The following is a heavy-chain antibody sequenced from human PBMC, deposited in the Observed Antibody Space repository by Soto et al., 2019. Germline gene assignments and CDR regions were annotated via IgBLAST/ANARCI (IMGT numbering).Heavy chain of an antibody. CDR1: GYTFTGYY. Sequence: QVQLVQSGAEVKKPGASVKVSCKASGYTFTGYYMHWVRQAPGQGLEWMGWINPNSGGTNYAQKFQGWVTMTRDTSISTAYMELSRLRSDDTAVYYCARGGGLDDYGDYETHDPADYWGQGTLVTVSS. CDR2: INPNSGGT. CDR3: ARGGGLDDYGDYETHDPADY. V-gene: IGHV1-2*04. D-gene: IGHD4-17*01. J-gene: IGHJ4*02.